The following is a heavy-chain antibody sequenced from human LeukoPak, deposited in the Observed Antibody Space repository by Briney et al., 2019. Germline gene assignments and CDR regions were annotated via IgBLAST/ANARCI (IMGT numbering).Heavy chain of an antibody. CDR2: ISYHGNNE. J-gene: IGHJ4*02. Sequence: GGSLRLSCAASGFTFSSYAMHWVRQAPGKGLEWVAVISYHGNNEYYADSVKGRFTISRDNSKNTLYLQMNSLRAEDTAVYYCARDPSPLGYCSSTSCPLGDYWGQGTLVTVSS. CDR3: ARDPSPLGYCSSTSCPLGDY. CDR1: GFTFSSYA. D-gene: IGHD2-2*01. V-gene: IGHV3-30-3*01.